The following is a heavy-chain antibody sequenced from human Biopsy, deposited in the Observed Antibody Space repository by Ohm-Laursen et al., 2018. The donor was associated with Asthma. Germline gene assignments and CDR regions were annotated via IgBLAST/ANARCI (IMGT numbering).Heavy chain of an antibody. CDR3: ARDAGMNLAPGHWSFDL. CDR1: GFNLNTYT. D-gene: IGHD1-14*01. CDR2: ISYDGKFK. Sequence: SLRLSCAASGFNLNTYTLSWVRQAPGQGLAWLSTISYDGKFKYFADSVKGRFTISKDYSKNTLYLQMNSLRLEDTGVYFCARDAGMNLAPGHWSFDLWGRGTLLTVSS. J-gene: IGHJ2*01. V-gene: IGHV3-30*04.